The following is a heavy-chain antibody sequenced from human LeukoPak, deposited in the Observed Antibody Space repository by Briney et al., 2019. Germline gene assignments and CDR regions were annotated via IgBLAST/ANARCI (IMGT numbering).Heavy chain of an antibody. CDR3: ARDAQGYGMDV. CDR1: GFTFSSYS. V-gene: IGHV3-21*01. CDR2: ISSSSSYI. Sequence: KPGRSLRLSCAASGFTFSSYSMNWVRQAPGKGLEWVSSISSSSSYIYYADSVKGRFTISRDNAKNSLYLQMNSLRAEDTAVYSCARDAQGYGMDVWGQGTTVTVSS. J-gene: IGHJ6*02.